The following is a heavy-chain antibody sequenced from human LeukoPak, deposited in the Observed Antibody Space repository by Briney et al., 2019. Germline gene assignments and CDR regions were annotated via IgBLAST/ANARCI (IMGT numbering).Heavy chain of an antibody. CDR3: ARDATHYYGSGTRHYGMDV. CDR1: GFTFSSYA. Sequence: GGSLRLSCAASGFTFSSYAMHWVRQAPGKGLEWVANIKQDGSEKYYVDSVKGRFTISRDNAKNSLYLQMNSLRAEDTAVYYCARDATHYYGSGTRHYGMDVWGRGTTVTVSS. J-gene: IGHJ6*02. D-gene: IGHD3-10*01. V-gene: IGHV3-7*01. CDR2: IKQDGSEK.